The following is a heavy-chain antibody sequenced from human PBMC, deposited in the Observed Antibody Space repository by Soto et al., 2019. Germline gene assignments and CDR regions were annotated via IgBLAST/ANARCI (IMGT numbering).Heavy chain of an antibody. CDR3: ARARTSSAVDFDY. Sequence: SETLSLTCSVSGGSISSGYYYWSWIRQPPGKGLEWIGYIYYTGNTNYNPSLKSRVTISVDTSKNQFSLKLTSLTAADTAVYYCARARTSSAVDFDYWGQGTLVTVSS. CDR2: IYYTGNT. CDR1: GGSISSGYYY. D-gene: IGHD6-19*01. J-gene: IGHJ4*02. V-gene: IGHV4-61*01.